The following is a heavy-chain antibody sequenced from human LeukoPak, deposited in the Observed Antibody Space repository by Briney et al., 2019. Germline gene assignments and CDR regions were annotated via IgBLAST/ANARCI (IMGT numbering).Heavy chain of an antibody. D-gene: IGHD3-22*01. CDR3: ANYYDSIGYYLT. V-gene: IGHV4-59*08. J-gene: IGHJ4*02. Sequence: SETLSLTCTVSGGSISSYYWSWIRQPPGKGLEWIGYVHYTGSTNDNPSLKSRATISLDTCKNQISLKLSSVTAADTAVYYCANYYDSIGYYLTWGQGILVTVSS. CDR2: VHYTGST. CDR1: GGSISSYY.